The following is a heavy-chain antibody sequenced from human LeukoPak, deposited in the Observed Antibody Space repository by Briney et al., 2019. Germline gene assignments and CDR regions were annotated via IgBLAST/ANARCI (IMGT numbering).Heavy chain of an antibody. J-gene: IGHJ4*02. Sequence: ASVKVSCKASGYTFISYYMHWVRQAPGQGLEWMGIINPSGGSTSYAQKFQGRVTMTRDTSTSTVYMELSSLRSEDTAVYYCAISSGWRGGFDYWGQGPLVTVSS. CDR2: INPSGGST. CDR3: AISSGWRGGFDY. D-gene: IGHD6-19*01. CDR1: GYTFISYY. V-gene: IGHV1-46*01.